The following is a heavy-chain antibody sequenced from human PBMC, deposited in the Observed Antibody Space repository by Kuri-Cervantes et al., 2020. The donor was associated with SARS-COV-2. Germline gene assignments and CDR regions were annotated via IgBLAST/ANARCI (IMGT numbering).Heavy chain of an antibody. CDR3: ARVPYYYDGSGFFYFDY. CDR1: EVTFRNYA. V-gene: IGHV3-30-3*01. D-gene: IGHD3-22*01. J-gene: IGHJ4*02. Sequence: GGSLRLSCAASEVTFRNYAMHWVRQAPGKGLEWVAVISYDGTNKYYADFVKGRFTISRDNSNNTLYLQMNSLRVEDTAVYYCARVPYYYDGSGFFYFDYWGQGTLVTVSS. CDR2: ISYDGTNK.